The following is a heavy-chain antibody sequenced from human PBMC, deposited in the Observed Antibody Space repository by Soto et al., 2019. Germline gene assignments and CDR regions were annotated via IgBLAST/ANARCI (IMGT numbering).Heavy chain of an antibody. V-gene: IGHV4-4*02. D-gene: IGHD2-15*01. CDR3: ASSGYYSGGNCQGCFDL. CDR2: IYHSGST. CDR1: GGSISSSNW. J-gene: IGHJ2*01. Sequence: ETLSLTCSVSGGSISSSNWWSWLRQPPAKGLERIGEIYHSGSTNYNPSLKSRVTISVDTSKNQFSLKLSSVTAADTAVYYCASSGYYSGGNCQGCFDLWGRGTLVTGSS.